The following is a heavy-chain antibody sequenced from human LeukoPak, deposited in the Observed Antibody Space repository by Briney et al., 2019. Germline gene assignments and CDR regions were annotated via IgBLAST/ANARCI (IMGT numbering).Heavy chain of an antibody. D-gene: IGHD3-3*01. V-gene: IGHV4-39*07. CDR3: ARGIRFLEWLPTTTNWFDP. CDR1: GGSISSSSYY. CDR2: IYYSGST. Sequence: SETLSLTCTVSGGSISSSSYYWGWIRQPPGKGLEWIGSIYYSGSTYYNPSLKSRVTISVDTSKNQFSLKLSSVTAADTAVYYCARGIRFLEWLPTTTNWFDPWGQGTLVTVSS. J-gene: IGHJ5*02.